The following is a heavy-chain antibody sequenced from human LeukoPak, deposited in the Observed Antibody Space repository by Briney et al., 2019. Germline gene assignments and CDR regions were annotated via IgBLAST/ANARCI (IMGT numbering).Heavy chain of an antibody. D-gene: IGHD3-10*01. Sequence: GGSLRLSCAASGFTFSSYSMNWVRQAPGKGLEWVSSISSSSSSYIYYADSVKGRFTISRDNAKNSLYLQMNSLRAEDTAVYYCAKDYYALLWFGEFNRKYYFDYWGQGTLVTVSS. J-gene: IGHJ4*02. CDR2: ISSSSSSYI. V-gene: IGHV3-21*04. CDR1: GFTFSSYS. CDR3: AKDYYALLWFGEFNRKYYFDY.